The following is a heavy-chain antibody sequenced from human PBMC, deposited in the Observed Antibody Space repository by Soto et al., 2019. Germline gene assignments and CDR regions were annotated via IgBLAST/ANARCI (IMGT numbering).Heavy chain of an antibody. CDR2: ISGSGGST. J-gene: IGHJ4*02. V-gene: IGHV3-23*01. CDR3: AKSAMRCGGDCYTYYFDY. CDR1: GFTFSSYA. Sequence: GGSLRLSCAASGFTFSSYAMSWVRQAPGKGLEWVSAISGSGGSTYYADSVKGRFTISRDNSKNTLYLQMNSLRAEDTAVYYCAKSAMRCGGDCYTYYFDYWGQGTLVTVSS. D-gene: IGHD2-21*02.